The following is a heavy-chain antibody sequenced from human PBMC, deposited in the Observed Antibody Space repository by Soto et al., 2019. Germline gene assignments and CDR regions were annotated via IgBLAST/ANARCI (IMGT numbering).Heavy chain of an antibody. Sequence: SETLSITCTVSGGSISSYYWSWIRQPPGKGLEWIGYIYYSGSTNYNPSLKCRVTISVDTSKNKFSLKLSFVTAAYTAVYYCARGARYSYGLDYWGQGTLVTVS. J-gene: IGHJ4*02. CDR3: ARGARYSYGLDY. V-gene: IGHV4-59*01. CDR1: GGSISSYY. D-gene: IGHD5-18*01. CDR2: IYYSGST.